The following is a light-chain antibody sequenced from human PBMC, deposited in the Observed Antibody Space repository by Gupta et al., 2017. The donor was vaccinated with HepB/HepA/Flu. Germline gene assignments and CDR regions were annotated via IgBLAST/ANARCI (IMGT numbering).Light chain of an antibody. CDR1: SSDVGGYNY. CDR3: SSYEISSHVL. J-gene: IGLJ2*01. V-gene: IGLV2-14*03. CDR2: DVS. Sequence: QSALTHPSPAPDSPGPSIAISCTGTSSDVGGYNYVSWYQQHPGKAPKLIIFDVSDRPSWVSNRFSGSKSGNTASLTISGLQTEDEADYYCSSYEISSHVLFGGGTKLTVL.